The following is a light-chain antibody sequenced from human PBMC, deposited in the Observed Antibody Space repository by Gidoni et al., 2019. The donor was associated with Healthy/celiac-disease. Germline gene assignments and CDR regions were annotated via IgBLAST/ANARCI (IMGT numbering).Light chain of an antibody. CDR2: YDG. V-gene: IGLV1-36*01. J-gene: IGLJ3*02. Sequence: QSVLTQPPSVSEAPRPGVTISCSGSSSNIGNSAVNWYQQVPGQAPKLRIYYDGLLPSGVSDRGSGYKSGTSASLAISGLKSEDEAEYYCAAGEDSLNGWVFGGGTKLTVL. CDR3: AAGEDSLNGWV. CDR1: SSNIGNSA.